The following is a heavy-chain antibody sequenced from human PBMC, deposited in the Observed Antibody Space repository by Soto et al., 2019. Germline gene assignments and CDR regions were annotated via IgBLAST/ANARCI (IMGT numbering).Heavy chain of an antibody. CDR1: GYSFTRYW. Sequence: GESLMSSCRCSGYSFTRYWIGWVRQMPGKGLEWMGIIYPGDSDTRYSPSFQGQVTISADKSISTAYLQWSSLKASDTAMYYCARVPYGDGGYYYYYSGMDVWGQGTTVSVSS. CDR2: IYPGDSDT. CDR3: ARVPYGDGGYYYYYSGMDV. V-gene: IGHV5-51*01. D-gene: IGHD4-17*01. J-gene: IGHJ6*02.